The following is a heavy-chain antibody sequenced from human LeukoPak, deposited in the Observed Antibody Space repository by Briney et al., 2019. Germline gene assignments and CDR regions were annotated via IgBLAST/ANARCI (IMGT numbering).Heavy chain of an antibody. J-gene: IGHJ6*02. CDR1: GFTFSNYA. CDR2: LSGSGGSA. Sequence: PGGSLRLSCAASGFTFSNYAMTWVRQSPGKGLEWVSALSGSGGSAYYADSVKGRFTISRDNSKNTLYLQMNGLRAEDTAVYYCARGSYGMDVWGQGTTVTVSS. V-gene: IGHV3-23*01. CDR3: ARGSYGMDV.